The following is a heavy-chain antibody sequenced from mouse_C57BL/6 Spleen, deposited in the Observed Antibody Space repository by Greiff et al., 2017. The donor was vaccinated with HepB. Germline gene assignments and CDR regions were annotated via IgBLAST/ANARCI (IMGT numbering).Heavy chain of an antibody. V-gene: IGHV1-64*01. D-gene: IGHD1-1*02. CDR2: IHPNSGST. J-gene: IGHJ4*01. CDR3: ARSRYGYAMDY. Sequence: QVQLKQPGAELVKPGASVKLSCKASGYTFTSYWMHWVKQRPGQGLEWIGMIHPNSGSTNYNEKFKSKATLTVDKSSSTAYMQLSSLTSEDSAVYYCARSRYGYAMDYWGQGTSVTVSS. CDR1: GYTFTSYW.